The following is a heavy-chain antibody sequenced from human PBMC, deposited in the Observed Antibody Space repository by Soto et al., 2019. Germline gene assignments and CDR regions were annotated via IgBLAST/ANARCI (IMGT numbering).Heavy chain of an antibody. V-gene: IGHV3-23*01. D-gene: IGHD1-1*01. CDR2: ISGRADST. CDR3: AKGAWGTGFRPFDS. CDR1: RFTFSAYT. J-gene: IGHJ4*02. Sequence: GGSLRLSCGASRFTFSAYTMSWVRQAPGKGLEWVSAISGRADSTTYADSVKGRFTISRDNSKSTLYLQMNNLRAEDAAVYYCAKGAWGTGFRPFDSWGQGTLVTVSS.